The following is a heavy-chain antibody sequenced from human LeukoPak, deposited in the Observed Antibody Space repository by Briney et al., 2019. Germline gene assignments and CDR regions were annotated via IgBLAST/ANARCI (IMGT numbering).Heavy chain of an antibody. CDR3: ARMYYYDSSSAFDI. D-gene: IGHD3-22*01. J-gene: IGHJ3*02. CDR1: GFTFSSYA. Sequence: GGSLRLSCAASGFTFSSYAMHWVRQAPGKGLEWVAVISYDGSNKYYADSVKGRFTISRDNSKNTLYLQMNSLRAEDTAVYYCARMYYYDSSSAFDIWGQGTMVTVSS. V-gene: IGHV3-30-3*01. CDR2: ISYDGSNK.